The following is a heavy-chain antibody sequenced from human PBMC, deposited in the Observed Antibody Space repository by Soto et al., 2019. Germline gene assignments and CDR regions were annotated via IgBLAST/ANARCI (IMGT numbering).Heavy chain of an antibody. CDR3: ARDPQKFGSDAFDT. D-gene: IGHD3-3*01. J-gene: IGHJ3*02. V-gene: IGHV4-31*03. CDR1: GGSISSGGYY. CDR2: IYYSGST. Sequence: SETLSLTCTVSGGSISSGGYYWSWIRQHPGKGLEWIGYIYYSGSTYYNPSLKSRVTISVDTSKNQFSLKLSSVTAADTAVYYCARDPQKFGSDAFDTWGQGTLVTVSS.